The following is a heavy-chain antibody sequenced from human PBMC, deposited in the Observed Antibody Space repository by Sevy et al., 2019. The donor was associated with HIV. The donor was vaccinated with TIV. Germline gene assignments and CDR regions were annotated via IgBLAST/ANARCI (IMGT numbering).Heavy chain of an antibody. Sequence: GGSLRLSCEASGLTFSNSWLSGVGRAQGKGLEWGANIKTEGSEGYYGTSLKGRLTISRDNAKNSVYLQMNSLRAEDTALYYCARDYGPHLGVEEWGQGTLVTVSS. J-gene: IGHJ4*02. CDR3: ARDYGPHLGVEE. V-gene: IGHV3-7*01. CDR2: IKTEGSEG. CDR1: GLTFSNSW. D-gene: IGHD3-10*01.